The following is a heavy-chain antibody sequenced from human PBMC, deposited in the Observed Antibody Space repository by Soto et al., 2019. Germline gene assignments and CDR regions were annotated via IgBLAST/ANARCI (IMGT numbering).Heavy chain of an antibody. V-gene: IGHV1-18*01. Sequence: QVQLVQSGAEVKKPGASVKVSCKASGYTFTRYGISWVRQAPGQGLEWMGWISAYNGNTNYAQKLPGRVPMPADTATSTAYMGLRSLRSDDTAVYYCARGPPVWDIAAAGTGWYFDLWGRGTLVTVSS. CDR3: ARGPPVWDIAAAGTGWYFDL. CDR1: GYTFTRYG. D-gene: IGHD6-13*01. J-gene: IGHJ2*01. CDR2: ISAYNGNT.